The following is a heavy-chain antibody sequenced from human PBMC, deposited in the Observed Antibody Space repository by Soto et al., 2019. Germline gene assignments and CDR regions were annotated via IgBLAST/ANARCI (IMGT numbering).Heavy chain of an antibody. J-gene: IGHJ5*02. V-gene: IGHV4-59*01. CDR3: ARFTYKSGFNWFDP. D-gene: IGHD5-12*01. CDR2: IYHIGST. Sequence: PPETLSLTCTVSGAPINSDYWSWIRQSPGKVLEWIGYIYHIGSTDYNPSLKSRVTISIDKSKNQFSLNLRSVTAADTAVYFCARFTYKSGFNWFDPWGQGTQVTVS. CDR1: GAPINSDY.